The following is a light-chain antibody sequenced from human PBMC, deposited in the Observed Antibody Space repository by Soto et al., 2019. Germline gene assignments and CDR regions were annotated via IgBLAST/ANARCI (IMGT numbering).Light chain of an antibody. CDR1: QSVSSY. CDR2: DES. V-gene: IGKV3-11*01. CDR3: QQRSNSALT. J-gene: IGKJ4*01. Sequence: EIVLTQSPAPLSLSPRERATLSCSASQSVSSYLAWYHQKPGQAPRLLIYDESNKATGIPARFSGSGSVTHFTLNISSLEPEDLAMNYCQQRSNSALTFCGGAKGEIK.